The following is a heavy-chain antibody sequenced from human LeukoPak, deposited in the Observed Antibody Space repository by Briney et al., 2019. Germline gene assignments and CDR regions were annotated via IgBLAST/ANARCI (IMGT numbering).Heavy chain of an antibody. CDR3: ARDPRDSSSWYWPVSYGMDV. CDR1: GFTFSSYS. CDR2: ISSSSSYI. V-gene: IGHV3-21*01. J-gene: IGHJ6*04. Sequence: GGSLRLSCAASGFTFSSYSMNWVRQAPGKGLEWVSSISSSSSYIYYADSVKGRFTISRDNAKNSLYLQMNSLRAEDTAVYYCARDPRDSSSWYWPVSYGMDVWGKGTTVNGSS. D-gene: IGHD6-13*01.